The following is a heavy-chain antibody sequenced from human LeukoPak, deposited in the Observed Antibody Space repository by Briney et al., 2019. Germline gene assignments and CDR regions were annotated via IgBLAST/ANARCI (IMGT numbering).Heavy chain of an antibody. V-gene: IGHV3-49*03. Sequence: GGSLRLSCTASGFTFGDYAMSWFRQAPGKGLEWVGFVRSKAYGGTTEYAASVKGRFTISRDDSKSIAYLQMNSLKTEDTAVYYCTRARLYDYVWGSWKNMDVWGKGTTVTVSS. CDR3: TRARLYDYVWGSWKNMDV. J-gene: IGHJ6*03. D-gene: IGHD3-16*01. CDR2: VRSKAYGGTT. CDR1: GFTFGDYA.